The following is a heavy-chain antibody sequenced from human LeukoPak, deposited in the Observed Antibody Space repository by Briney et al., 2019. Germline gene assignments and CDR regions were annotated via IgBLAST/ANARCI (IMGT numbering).Heavy chain of an antibody. D-gene: IGHD4-11*01. CDR1: GFTFSSYW. J-gene: IGHJ4*02. CDR3: ARTSRGHYSNYATS. V-gene: IGHV3-7*03. Sequence: GGSLRLSCAASGFTFSSYWMSWVRQAPGKGLERVANIKHDGSEKYYVDSVKGRFTISRDNAKNSLYLQMNSLRAEDTAVYYCARTSRGHYSNYATSWGQGTLVTVSS. CDR2: IKHDGSEK.